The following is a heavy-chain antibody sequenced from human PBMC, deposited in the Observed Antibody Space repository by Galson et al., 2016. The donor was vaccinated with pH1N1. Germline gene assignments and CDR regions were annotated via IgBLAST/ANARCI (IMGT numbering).Heavy chain of an antibody. CDR3: ARDGGRAGAFDI. D-gene: IGHD6-25*01. CDR1: RGTFSNYV. Sequence: SVKVSCKASRGTFSNYVINRVRQAPGQGLEWMGGIIPLFGTGYNARNFQGRFTITADKSTSTTYMELNSLTSEDTALYFCARDGGRAGAFDIWGPGTMVTVSS. J-gene: IGHJ3*02. CDR2: IIPLFGTG. V-gene: IGHV1-69*06.